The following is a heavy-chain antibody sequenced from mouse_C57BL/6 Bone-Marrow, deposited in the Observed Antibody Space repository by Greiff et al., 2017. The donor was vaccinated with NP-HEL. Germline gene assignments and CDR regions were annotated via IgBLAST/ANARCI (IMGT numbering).Heavy chain of an antibody. Sequence: VKLQQPGAELVKPGASVKLSCKASGYTFTSYWMHWVKQRPGQGLEWIGMIHPNSGSTNYNEKFKSKATLTVDKSSSTAYMQLSSLTSEDSAVYYCARSSGYVDWFAYWGQGTLVTVSA. CDR2: IHPNSGST. CDR1: GYTFTSYW. CDR3: ARSSGYVDWFAY. J-gene: IGHJ3*01. D-gene: IGHD3-2*02. V-gene: IGHV1-64*01.